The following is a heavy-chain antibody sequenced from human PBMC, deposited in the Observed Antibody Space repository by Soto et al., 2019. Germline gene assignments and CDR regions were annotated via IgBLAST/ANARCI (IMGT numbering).Heavy chain of an antibody. Sequence: SETLSLTCTVSGGSVNSGSYYWSWIRQPPGKGLEWIGYIYYSGSTNYNPSLKSRVTISVDTSKNQFSLKLSSVTAADTAVYYCARDLRVTTNWFDPWGQGTLVTVSS. J-gene: IGHJ5*02. V-gene: IGHV4-61*01. CDR3: ARDLRVTTNWFDP. D-gene: IGHD2-21*02. CDR1: GGSVNSGSYY. CDR2: IYYSGST.